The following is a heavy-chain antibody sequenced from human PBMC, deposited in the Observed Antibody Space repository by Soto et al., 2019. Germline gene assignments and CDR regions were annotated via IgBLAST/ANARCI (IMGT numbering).Heavy chain of an antibody. J-gene: IGHJ5*02. V-gene: IGHV4-59*08. CDR1: GGSISSYY. CDR2: IYYSGST. CDR3: ASDDYGDYWFDP. D-gene: IGHD4-17*01. Sequence: PSETLSLTCTVSGGSISSYYWSWIRQPPGKGLEWIGYIYYSGSTNYNPSLKSRVIISVDTSKNQFSLKLSSVTAADTAVYYCASDDYGDYWFDPWGQGTLVTVSS.